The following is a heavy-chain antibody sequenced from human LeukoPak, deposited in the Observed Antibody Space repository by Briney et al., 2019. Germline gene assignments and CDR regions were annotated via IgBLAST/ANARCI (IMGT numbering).Heavy chain of an antibody. Sequence: PSETLSLTCAVSGYSISIAYYWGGIRQPPGKGLGWIGRIFRGGGASYNPSLKGRLTMSMDTSKNQFSLQLNCVTAADTAVYYCARYDSRGSGSTQLEYWGQGILVTISS. CDR3: ARYDSRGSGSTQLEY. V-gene: IGHV4-38-2*01. D-gene: IGHD3-3*01. J-gene: IGHJ4*02. CDR2: IFRGGGA. CDR1: GYSISIAYY.